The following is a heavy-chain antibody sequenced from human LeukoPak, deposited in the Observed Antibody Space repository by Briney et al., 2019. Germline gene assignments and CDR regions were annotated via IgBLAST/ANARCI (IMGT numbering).Heavy chain of an antibody. D-gene: IGHD3-3*01. CDR2: IYYSGST. CDR1: GDSINSAAYY. CDR3: ARDNDFWSGYYSFDF. V-gene: IGHV4-31*03. Sequence: SETLSLTCTVSGDSINSAAYYWSWIRQHPGKGLEWIGYIYYSGSTSYNPSLQSRVTISIDTSKNQFSLKLSSVPAADTAVYYCARDNDFWSGYYSFDFWGRGTLVTVSS. J-gene: IGHJ4*02.